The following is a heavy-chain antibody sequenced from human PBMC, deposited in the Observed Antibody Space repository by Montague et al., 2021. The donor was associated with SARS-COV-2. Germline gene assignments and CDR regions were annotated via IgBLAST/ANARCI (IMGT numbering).Heavy chain of an antibody. V-gene: IGHV4-59*08. D-gene: IGHD3-16*01. CDR3: ARHYDHSSRVDS. Sequence: SETLSLTCTVSGGSISPDYWTWIRQPPGKGLEWIGFVYYRGNTYYNPSPRGRVTISVDTSSNHFSLTLSSVTAADTAIYYCARHYDHSSRVDSWGQGTLVTVSS. CDR2: VYYRGNT. CDR1: GGSISPDY. J-gene: IGHJ4*02.